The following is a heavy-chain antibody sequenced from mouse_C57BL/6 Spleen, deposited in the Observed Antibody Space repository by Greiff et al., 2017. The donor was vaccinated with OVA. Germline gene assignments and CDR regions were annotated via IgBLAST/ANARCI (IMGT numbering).Heavy chain of an antibody. CDR2: IYPRSGNP. V-gene: IGHV1-81*01. J-gene: IGHJ2*01. D-gene: IGHD1-1*01. CDR1: GYTFTSYG. Sequence: QVQLQQSGAELARPGASVKLSCKASGYTFTSYGISWVKQRTGQGLEWIGEIYPRSGNPYYNEKFKGKATLTADKSSSTAYMELRSLPSEHSSVYFCSSSWGTTVVVGYFDSWGPGTTLTVSS. CDR3: SSSWGTTVVVGYFDS.